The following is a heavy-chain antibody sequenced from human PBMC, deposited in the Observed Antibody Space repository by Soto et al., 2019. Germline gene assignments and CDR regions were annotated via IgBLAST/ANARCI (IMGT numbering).Heavy chain of an antibody. V-gene: IGHV3-49*04. D-gene: IGHD1-26*01. CDR2: IRSKAYGGTT. CDR3: TREWELLSGDFDI. J-gene: IGHJ3*02. CDR1: GFTFGDYA. Sequence: PGGSLRLSCTASGFTFGDYAMNWVRQAPGKGLEWVGFIRSKAYGGTTEYAASVKGRFTISRDDSKSIAYLQMNSLKTEDTAVYYCTREWELLSGDFDIWGQGTMVTVSS.